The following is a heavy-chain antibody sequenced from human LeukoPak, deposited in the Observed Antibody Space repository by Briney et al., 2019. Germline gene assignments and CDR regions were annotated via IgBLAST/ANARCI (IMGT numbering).Heavy chain of an antibody. D-gene: IGHD2-8*01. CDR1: GGAFSSYA. CDR3: ARVGQGTIDY. J-gene: IGHJ4*02. Sequence: SVTVSCKASGGAFSSYAISWVRQAPGQGLEWMGGIIPIFGTANYAQKFQGRVTITADKSTSTAYMELSSLRSEDTAVYYCARVGQGTIDYWGQGTLVTVSS. CDR2: IIPIFGTA. V-gene: IGHV1-69*06.